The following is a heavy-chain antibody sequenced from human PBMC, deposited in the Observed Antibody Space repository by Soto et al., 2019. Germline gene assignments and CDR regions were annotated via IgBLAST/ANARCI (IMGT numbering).Heavy chain of an antibody. J-gene: IGHJ2*01. V-gene: IGHV4-61*03. CDR1: GGSVSNASFY. Sequence: QVQLQESGPGLVKPSETLSLTCSVSGGSVSNASFYWTWIRQVPGTGLEYIGYIFYTGVTNYNPSLSSRVTISLDTSKNHFSLKLNSMTAADTAVYYCVRVLDSSWYADLWGRGTLVTVSS. D-gene: IGHD3-22*01. CDR3: VRVLDSSWYADL. CDR2: IFYTGVT.